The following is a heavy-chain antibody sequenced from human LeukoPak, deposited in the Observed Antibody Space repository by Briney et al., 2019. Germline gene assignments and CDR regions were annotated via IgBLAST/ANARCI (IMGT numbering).Heavy chain of an antibody. CDR1: GFTFSDYG. D-gene: IGHD6-19*01. J-gene: IGHJ4*02. V-gene: IGHV3-30*18. Sequence: GGSLRLSCAASGFTFSDYGMHWVRQAPGKGLEWVAHISYDGSSENYADSVKGRFTISRDSSRDTLYLQMNSLRAEDTAIYYCAKSHFTSAWGDVVDYWGQGTLVTVSS. CDR2: ISYDGSSE. CDR3: AKSHFTSAWGDVVDY.